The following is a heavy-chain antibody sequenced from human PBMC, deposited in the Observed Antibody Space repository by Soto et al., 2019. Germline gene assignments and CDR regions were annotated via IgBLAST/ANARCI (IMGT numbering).Heavy chain of an antibody. V-gene: IGHV4-34*01. J-gene: IGHJ6*02. CDR2: INHSGST. Sequence: SETLSLTCAVYGGSFSGYYWSWIRQPPGKGLEWIGEINHSGSTNYNPSLKSRVTISVDTSKNQFSLKLSSVTAADTAVYYCARESDMSDFWSGYSRYGMDVWGQGTTVTVSS. CDR3: ARESDMSDFWSGYSRYGMDV. CDR1: GGSFSGYY. D-gene: IGHD3-3*01.